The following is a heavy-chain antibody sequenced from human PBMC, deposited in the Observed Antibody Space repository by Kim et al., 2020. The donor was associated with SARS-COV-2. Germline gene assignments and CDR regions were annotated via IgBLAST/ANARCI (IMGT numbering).Heavy chain of an antibody. V-gene: IGHV4-30-4*01. Sequence: SETLSLTCTVSGGSISSNENYWSWIRQPPGEGLEWIGYISFSGTTYYSPSLKSRVIMSVDTSKNQFSLRLSSVTAADTAVYYCARRYYYDSTGTLDYWGRGTLVTVSS. CDR3: ARRYYYDSTGTLDY. CDR1: GGSISSNENY. D-gene: IGHD3-22*01. CDR2: ISFSGTT. J-gene: IGHJ4*02.